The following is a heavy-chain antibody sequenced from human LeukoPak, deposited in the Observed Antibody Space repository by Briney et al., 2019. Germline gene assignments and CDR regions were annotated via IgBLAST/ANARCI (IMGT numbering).Heavy chain of an antibody. Sequence: SETLSLTCTVSGGSISSYYWSWIRQPPGKGLEWIGYIYYSGSTNYNPSLKSRVTISVDTSKNQFSLKLSSVTAADTAVYYCARQGTTMVRAPFDYWGQGTLVTVSS. CDR1: GGSISSYY. CDR3: ARQGTTMVRAPFDY. V-gene: IGHV4-59*08. J-gene: IGHJ4*02. D-gene: IGHD3-10*01. CDR2: IYYSGST.